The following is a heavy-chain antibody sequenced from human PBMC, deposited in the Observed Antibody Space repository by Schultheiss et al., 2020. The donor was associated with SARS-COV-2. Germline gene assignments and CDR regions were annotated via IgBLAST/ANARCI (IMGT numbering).Heavy chain of an antibody. Sequence: SQTLSLTCTVSGGSISSSSYYWGWIRQPPGKGLEWIGEINHSGSTNYNPSLKRRVTISVDTSKNQFSLKLSSVTAADTAVYYCASQQENDSSFDYWGQGTLVTVSS. J-gene: IGHJ4*02. CDR3: ASQQENDSSFDY. D-gene: IGHD3-22*01. CDR2: INHSGST. CDR1: GGSISSSSYY. V-gene: IGHV4-39*01.